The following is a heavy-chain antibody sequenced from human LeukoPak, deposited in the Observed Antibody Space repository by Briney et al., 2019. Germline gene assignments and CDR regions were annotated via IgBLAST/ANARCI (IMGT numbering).Heavy chain of an antibody. CDR3: ARGSESYSMGHY. J-gene: IGHJ4*02. D-gene: IGHD2-15*01. CDR2: INPNGGST. CDR1: GYTFRNYY. V-gene: IGHV1-46*04. Sequence: ASVKVSCKASGYTFRNYYMHWVRQAPGQGLEWMGIINPNGGSTTYAQKLRGRVTMTRDMSTTTIYMELSSLRSEDTAVYYCARGSESYSMGHYWGQGTLVTVST.